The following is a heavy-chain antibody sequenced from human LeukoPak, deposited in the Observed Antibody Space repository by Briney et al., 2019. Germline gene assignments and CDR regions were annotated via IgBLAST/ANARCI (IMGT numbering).Heavy chain of an antibody. D-gene: IGHD6-19*01. CDR1: GFTFSSYA. Sequence: GGSLRLSCAASGFTFSSYAMHWVRQAPGKGLEYVSAISSNGGSTYYANSVKGRFTISRDNSKNTLYLQMGSLRAEDTAVYYCAKEQWLVPGYYYYGMDVWGQGTTVTVSS. CDR3: AKEQWLVPGYYYYGMDV. V-gene: IGHV3-64*01. CDR2: ISSNGGST. J-gene: IGHJ6*02.